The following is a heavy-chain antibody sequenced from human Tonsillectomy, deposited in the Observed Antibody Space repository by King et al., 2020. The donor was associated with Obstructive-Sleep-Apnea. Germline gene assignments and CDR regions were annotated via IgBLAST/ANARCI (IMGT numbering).Heavy chain of an antibody. CDR2: ISSDGSSI. J-gene: IGHJ5*02. CDR3: AGVYYGSGSYGWFDP. Sequence: VQLVESGGGLVKPGGSLRLSCAASGFIFSDYYMSWIRQAPGKGLEWVSYISSDGSSIYYADSLKGRFTISRDNAKNSLYLQMKSLRAEDTAVYYCAGVYYGSGSYGWFDPWGQGILVTVSS. D-gene: IGHD3-10*01. V-gene: IGHV3-11*01. CDR1: GFIFSDYY.